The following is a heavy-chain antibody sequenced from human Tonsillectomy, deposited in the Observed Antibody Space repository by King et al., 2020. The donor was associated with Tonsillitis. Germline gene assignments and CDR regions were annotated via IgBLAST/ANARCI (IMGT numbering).Heavy chain of an antibody. J-gene: IGHJ3*02. CDR2: LTGNGDRT. Sequence: VQLVESGGGVLQPGGSLRLSCAASGFSFDVYAMQWVRQAPGKGLEWVSLLTGNGDRTYYADSVKGRFTLSRDNSKNSLYLQMNSLRIDDHALYYCAKDRGGARDAFDIWGQGTMVTVSS. D-gene: IGHD1-26*01. V-gene: IGHV3-43*02. CDR3: AKDRGGARDAFDI. CDR1: GFSFDVYA.